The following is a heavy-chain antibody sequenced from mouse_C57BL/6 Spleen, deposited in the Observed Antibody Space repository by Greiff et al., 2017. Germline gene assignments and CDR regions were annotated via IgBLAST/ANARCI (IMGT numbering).Heavy chain of an antibody. CDR2: ISSGSSTI. D-gene: IGHD2-4*01. V-gene: IGHV5-17*01. J-gene: IGHJ3*01. Sequence: DVQLVESGGGLVKPGGSLKLSCAASGFTFSDYGMHWVRQAPEKGLEWVAYISSGSSTIYYADTVKGRFTISRDNAKNTLFLQMTSLRSEDTAMYYCARTYYDYDGTWFAYWGQGTLVTVSA. CDR3: ARTYYDYDGTWFAY. CDR1: GFTFSDYG.